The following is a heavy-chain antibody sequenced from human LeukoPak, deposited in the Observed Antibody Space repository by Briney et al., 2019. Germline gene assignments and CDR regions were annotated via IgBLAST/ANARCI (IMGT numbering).Heavy chain of an antibody. CDR1: GYTXTGHY. CDR2: INPNSGGT. J-gene: IGHJ4*02. V-gene: IGHV1-2*02. Sequence: ASVKVSCKASGYTXTGHYMHWVRQAPGQGLEWMGWINPNSGGTNYAQKFQGRVTMTRDTSISTAYMELSRLRSDDTAVYYCARKVASSGYSHWGQGTLVTVSS. D-gene: IGHD3-22*01. CDR3: ARKVASSGYSH.